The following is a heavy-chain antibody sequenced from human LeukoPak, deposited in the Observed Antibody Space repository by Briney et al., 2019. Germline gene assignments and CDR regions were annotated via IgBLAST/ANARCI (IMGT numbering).Heavy chain of an antibody. J-gene: IGHJ4*02. CDR2: ISYDGSNK. V-gene: IGHV3-30*03. CDR1: GFTFSSYG. CDR3: AMGQPRYFDY. Sequence: GGSLRLSCAASGFTFSSYGMHWVRQAPGKGLECVAVISYDGSNKYYADSVKGRFTISRDNSKNTLYLQMNSLRAEDTAVYYCAMGQPRYFDYWGQGTLVTVSS. D-gene: IGHD1-14*01.